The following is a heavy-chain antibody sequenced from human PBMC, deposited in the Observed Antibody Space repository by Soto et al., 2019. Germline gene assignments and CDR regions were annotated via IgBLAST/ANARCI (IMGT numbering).Heavy chain of an antibody. CDR3: ARSSGGNFGIIIEGSNWFDP. CDR2: INPHGGST. J-gene: IGHJ5*02. V-gene: IGHV1-46*01. D-gene: IGHD3-3*01. CDR1: AGSFTSYY. Sequence: ASVKVSCKAPAGSFTSYYLNWVRQAPGQGLEWMGVINPHGGSTKYAQKFQGRVTMTRDTSRSTVYMELRSLRSDDTAIYYCARSSGGNFGIIIEGSNWFDPWGQGTLVTVSS.